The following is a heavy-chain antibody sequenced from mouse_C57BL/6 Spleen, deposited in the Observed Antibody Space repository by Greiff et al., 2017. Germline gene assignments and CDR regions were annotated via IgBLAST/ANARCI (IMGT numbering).Heavy chain of an antibody. J-gene: IGHJ2*01. CDR3: AGYYYGSMNYFGY. V-gene: IGHV1-82*01. D-gene: IGHD1-1*01. CDR1: GYAFSSSW. Sequence: QVQLQQSGPELVKPGASVKISCKASGYAFSSSWMNWVKQRPGKGLEWIGRIYPGDGDTNYNGKFKGKATLTGDKSSSTAYMQLSSLTSEDSAVYFCAGYYYGSMNYFGYWGQGTTLTVSS. CDR2: IYPGDGDT.